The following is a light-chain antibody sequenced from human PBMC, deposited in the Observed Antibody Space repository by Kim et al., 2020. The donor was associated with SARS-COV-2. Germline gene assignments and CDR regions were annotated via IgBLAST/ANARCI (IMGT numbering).Light chain of an antibody. CDR3: QQYGSSHMYS. J-gene: IGKJ2*03. CDR1: QSVSSNY. V-gene: IGKV3-20*01. CDR2: GAS. Sequence: SQGEMASLSCRASQSVSSNYLAWYQQKPGQAPRLLIFGASSRATGIPDRFSGSGSGTDFTLTISRLEPEDFAVYYCQQYGSSHMYSFGQGTKLEI.